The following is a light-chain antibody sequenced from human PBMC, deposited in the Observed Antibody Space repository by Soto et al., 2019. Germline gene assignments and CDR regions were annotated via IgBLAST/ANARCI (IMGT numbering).Light chain of an antibody. V-gene: IGKV3D-15*01. CDR1: QNIYSN. Sequence: IVMTQSPATLSVSPGERATLSCRASQNIYSNVAWYQQKPGQAPRLLLYGASTRATGIPARFSGSGSGTEFTLTISNLQSEDFAVYFCQQYHNWPPITFGQGTRLEIK. CDR2: GAS. CDR3: QQYHNWPPIT. J-gene: IGKJ5*01.